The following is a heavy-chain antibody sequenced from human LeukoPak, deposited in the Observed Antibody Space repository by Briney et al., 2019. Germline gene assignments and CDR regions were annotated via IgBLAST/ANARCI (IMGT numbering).Heavy chain of an antibody. V-gene: IGHV3-48*04. D-gene: IGHD3-22*01. J-gene: IGHJ5*02. CDR3: ARGQDYYDSSGPLYNWFDP. CDR1: GFTFSSYS. CDR2: ISSSSSTI. Sequence: GGSLRLSCAASGFTFSSYSMNWVRQAPGKGLEWVSYISSSSSTIYYADSVKGRFTISRDNAKNSLYLQMNSLRAEDTAVYYCARGQDYYDSSGPLYNWFDPWGQGTLVTVSS.